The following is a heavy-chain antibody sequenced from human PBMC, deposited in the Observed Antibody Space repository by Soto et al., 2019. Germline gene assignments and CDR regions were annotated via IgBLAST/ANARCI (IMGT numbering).Heavy chain of an antibody. Sequence: PSETLSLTCTVSGGSISSYYWSWIRQPPGKGLEWIGYIYYSGSTNYNPSLKSRVTISVDTSKNQFSLKLSSVTAADTAVYYCARHGRGGWSSPFDLWGQGTMVTVSS. V-gene: IGHV4-59*08. D-gene: IGHD6-19*01. CDR2: IYYSGST. CDR1: GGSISSYY. CDR3: ARHGRGGWSSPFDL. J-gene: IGHJ3*01.